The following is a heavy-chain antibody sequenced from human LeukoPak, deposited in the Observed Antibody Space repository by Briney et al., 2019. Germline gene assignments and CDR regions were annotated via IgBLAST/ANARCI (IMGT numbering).Heavy chain of an antibody. CDR1: GFTFSSYS. CDR3: APPAGRFPDY. Sequence: PGGSLRLSCAASGFTFSSYSMNWVRQAPGKGLEWVSAISGSGGSTYYADSVKGRFTISRDNSKNTLYLQMNSLRAEDTAVYYCAPPAGRFPDYWGQGTLVTVSS. V-gene: IGHV3-23*01. J-gene: IGHJ4*02. CDR2: ISGSGGST.